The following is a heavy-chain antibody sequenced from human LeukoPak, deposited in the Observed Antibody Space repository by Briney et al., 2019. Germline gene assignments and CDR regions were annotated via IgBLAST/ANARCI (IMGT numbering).Heavy chain of an antibody. J-gene: IGHJ4*02. D-gene: IGHD3-10*01. CDR2: INPNSGGT. Sequence: ASVKVSCKASGYTFTGYYMHWVRQAPGQGLEWMGWINPNSGGTNYAQKFQGRVTMTRDTSISTAYMELSRLRSDDTAVYYCARDQGVRGDIGGSDYWGQGTLVTVSS. CDR3: ARDQGVRGDIGGSDY. CDR1: GYTFTGYY. V-gene: IGHV1-2*02.